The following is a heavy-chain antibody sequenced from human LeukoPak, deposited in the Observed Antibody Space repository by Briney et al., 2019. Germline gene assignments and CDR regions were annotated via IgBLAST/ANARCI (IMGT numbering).Heavy chain of an antibody. CDR3: ARTDYYDSSGSYYMPLDAFDI. V-gene: IGHV4-34*01. Sequence: SETLSLTCAVYGGSFSGYYWSWIRQPPGKGLEWIGEINHSGSTNYNPSLKSRVTISVDTSKNQFSLKLSSVTAADAAVYYCARTDYYDSSGSYYMPLDAFDIWGQGTMVTVSS. D-gene: IGHD3-22*01. CDR2: INHSGST. CDR1: GGSFSGYY. J-gene: IGHJ3*02.